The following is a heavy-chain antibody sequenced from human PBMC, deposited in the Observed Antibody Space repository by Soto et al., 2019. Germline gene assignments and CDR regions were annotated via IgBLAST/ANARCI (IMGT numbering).Heavy chain of an antibody. J-gene: IGHJ5*02. D-gene: IGHD5-18*01. CDR1: GYSISSSNW. V-gene: IGHV4-28*01. CDR3: ARQDTAMVTWFDP. CDR2: IYYSGST. Sequence: SETLSLTCAFSGYSISSSNWWVWIRQPPGKGLEWIGYIYYSGSTYYNPSLKSRVTISVDTSKNQFSLKLSSVTAADTAVYYCARQDTAMVTWFDPWGQGTLVTVSS.